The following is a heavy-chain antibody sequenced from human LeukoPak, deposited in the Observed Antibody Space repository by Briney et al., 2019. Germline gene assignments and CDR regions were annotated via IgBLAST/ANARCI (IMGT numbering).Heavy chain of an antibody. CDR2: IYYSGST. D-gene: IGHD3-22*01. J-gene: IGHJ4*02. CDR1: GGSISSGGYY. CDR3: ARGVSSCYEFDY. V-gene: IGHV4-31*03. Sequence: PSETLSLTCTVSGGSISSGGYYWSWIRQHPGKGLEWIGYIYYSGSTYYNPSLKSRVTISVDTSKNQFSLKLSSVTAADTAVNYWARGVSSCYEFDYWGQGTLVTVSS.